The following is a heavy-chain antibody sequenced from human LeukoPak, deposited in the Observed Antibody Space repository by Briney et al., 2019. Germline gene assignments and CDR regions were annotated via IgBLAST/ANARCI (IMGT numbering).Heavy chain of an antibody. D-gene: IGHD6-19*01. CDR2: ISSSSSYT. CDR3: ARDIAVAAHFDY. V-gene: IGHV3-11*05. Sequence: GGSLRLSCAASSGFTFSDYYMSWIRQAPGKGLEWVSHISSSSSYTMYADSVKGRFTISRDNAKSSLYLQMNSLRVEDTAVYYCARDIAVAAHFDYWGQGTLVTVSS. J-gene: IGHJ4*02. CDR1: GFTFSDYY.